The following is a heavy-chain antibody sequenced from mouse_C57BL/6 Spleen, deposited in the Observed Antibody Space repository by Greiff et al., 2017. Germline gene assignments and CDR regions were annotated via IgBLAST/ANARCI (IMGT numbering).Heavy chain of an antibody. D-gene: IGHD2-3*01. CDR3: ARSPYDYFDY. CDR2: IYPSDSET. CDR1: GYTFTSYW. V-gene: IGHV1-61*01. Sequence: QVQLQQSGAELVRPGSSVKLSCKASGYTFTSYWMDWVKQRPGQGLEWIGNIYPSDSETHYNQKFKDKATLTVDKSSSTAYMQLSSLTSEDSAVYYCARSPYDYFDYWGQGTTLTVSS. J-gene: IGHJ2*01.